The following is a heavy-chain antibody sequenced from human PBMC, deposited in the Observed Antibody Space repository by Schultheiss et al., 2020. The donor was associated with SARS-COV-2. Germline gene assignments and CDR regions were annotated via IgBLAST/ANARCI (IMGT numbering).Heavy chain of an antibody. D-gene: IGHD6-13*01. CDR3: AREPWYSSSWEADY. J-gene: IGHJ4*02. V-gene: IGHV4-59*12. CDR1: GGSISSYY. CDR2: IYYSGST. Sequence: SETLSLTCTVSGGSISSYYWSWIRQPPGKGLEWIGYIYYSGSTNYNPSLKSRVTISVDTSKNQVSLKLSSVTAADTAVYYCAREPWYSSSWEADYWGQGTLVTVSS.